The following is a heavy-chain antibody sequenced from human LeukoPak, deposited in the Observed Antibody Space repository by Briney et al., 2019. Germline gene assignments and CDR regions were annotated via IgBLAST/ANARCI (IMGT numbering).Heavy chain of an antibody. V-gene: IGHV3-30*18. CDR3: AKDLARIAAAGTNY. D-gene: IGHD6-13*01. CDR1: GFTFSSYG. J-gene: IGHJ4*02. CDR2: ISYDGSNK. Sequence: QAGGSLRLSCAASGFTFSSYGMHWVRQAPGKGLEWVAVISYDGSNKYYADSVRGRFTISRDNSKNTLYLQMNSLRAEDTAVYYCAKDLARIAAAGTNYWGQGTLVTVSS.